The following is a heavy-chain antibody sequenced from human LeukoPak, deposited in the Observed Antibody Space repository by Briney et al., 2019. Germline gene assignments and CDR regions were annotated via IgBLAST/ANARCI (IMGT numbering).Heavy chain of an antibody. CDR2: IIPIFGTA. Sequence: GASVKVSCKASGDTFSSYAISWVRQAPGQGLEWMGGIIPIFGTANYAQKFQGRVTITADESTSTAYMELSSLRSEDTAVYYCARGTAAGLGFDYWGQGTLVTVSS. CDR3: ARGTAAGLGFDY. V-gene: IGHV1-69*13. CDR1: GDTFSSYA. J-gene: IGHJ4*02. D-gene: IGHD6-13*01.